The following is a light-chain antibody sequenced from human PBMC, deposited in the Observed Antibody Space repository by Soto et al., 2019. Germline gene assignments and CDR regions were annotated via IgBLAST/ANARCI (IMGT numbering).Light chain of an antibody. J-gene: IGKJ3*01. CDR3: PQYNNWPPVT. V-gene: IGKV3-15*01. CDR1: QSVSRS. CDR2: GAS. Sequence: EIVMTHSPATLSVSPGERVTLSGRASQSVSRSLAWYQQKPGQAPRLLLYGASTSATAIPARFSGSGSGTEFTLTIGSLQTAGFAVYYCPQYNNWPPVTFGTGTKVYIK.